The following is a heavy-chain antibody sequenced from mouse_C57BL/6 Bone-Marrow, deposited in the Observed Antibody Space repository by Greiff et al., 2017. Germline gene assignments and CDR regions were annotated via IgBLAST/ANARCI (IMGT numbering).Heavy chain of an antibody. CDR1: GFTFSDYY. CDR3: ARRSTMITTGYFDV. V-gene: IGHV5-12*01. D-gene: IGHD2-4*01. Sequence: EVKLVESGGGLVLPGGSLKLSCAASGFTFSDYYMYWVRQTPEKRLEWVAYISNGGGSTYYPDTVKGRFTISRDNAKNTLYLQMSRLKSEDTAMYYCARRSTMITTGYFDVWGTGTTVTVSS. J-gene: IGHJ1*03. CDR2: ISNGGGST.